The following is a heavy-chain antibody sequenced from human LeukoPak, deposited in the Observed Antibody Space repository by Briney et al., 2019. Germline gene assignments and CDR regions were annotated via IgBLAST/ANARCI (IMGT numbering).Heavy chain of an antibody. CDR1: GGSISSGGYY. D-gene: IGHD4-23*01. V-gene: IGHV4-31*03. Sequence: PSETLSLTCTVSGGSISSGGYYWSWIRQHPGKGLEWIGYIYYSGSTYYNPSLKSRVTISVDTSKNQFSLKLSSVTAADTAVYCCARGRVTPLWFDPWGQGTLVTVSS. CDR3: ARGRVTPLWFDP. J-gene: IGHJ5*02. CDR2: IYYSGST.